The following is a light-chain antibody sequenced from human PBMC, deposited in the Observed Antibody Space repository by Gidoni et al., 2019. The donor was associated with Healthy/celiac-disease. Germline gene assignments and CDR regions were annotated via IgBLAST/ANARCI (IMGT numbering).Light chain of an antibody. CDR3: QQYDNLPRGT. CDR2: DAS. J-gene: IGKJ5*01. CDR1: QDISNY. Sequence: DIQMTQSQSSLSASVGDRVTITCQASQDISNYLNWYQQKPGKAPKLLIYDASNLETGVPSRFSGSGSGTDFTFTISSLQPEDIATYYCQQYDNLPRGTFGQGTRLEIK. V-gene: IGKV1-33*01.